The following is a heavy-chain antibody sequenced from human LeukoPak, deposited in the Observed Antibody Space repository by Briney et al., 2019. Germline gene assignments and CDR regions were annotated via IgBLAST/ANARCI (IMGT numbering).Heavy chain of an antibody. J-gene: IGHJ5*02. Sequence: ASVKVSCKVSGYTLTELSMHWVRQAPGKGLECMGGFDPEDGETIYAQKFQGRVTMTEDTSTDTAYMELSSLRSEDTAVYYCATYAVEMATFGFDPWGQGTLVTVSS. CDR1: GYTLTELS. CDR2: FDPEDGET. V-gene: IGHV1-24*01. D-gene: IGHD5-24*01. CDR3: ATYAVEMATFGFDP.